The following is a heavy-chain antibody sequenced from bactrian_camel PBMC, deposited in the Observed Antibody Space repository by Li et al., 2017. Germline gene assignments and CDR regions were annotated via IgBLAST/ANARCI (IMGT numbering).Heavy chain of an antibody. CDR3: AAGMLVDLLTSIGKKFGC. J-gene: IGHJ6*01. V-gene: IGHV3-3*01. CDR1: GHSRGSNC. Sequence: HVQLVESGGGLVQPGGSLRLSCVVSGHSRGSNCVGWYRLPPGRAPAEREGIAAIRRSGGETWYAGSVKGRFTISQDSARNTVYLQMNSLKPEDTAVYYCAAGMLVDLLTSIGKKFGCWGQGTQVTVS. D-gene: IGHD2*01. CDR2: IRRSGGET.